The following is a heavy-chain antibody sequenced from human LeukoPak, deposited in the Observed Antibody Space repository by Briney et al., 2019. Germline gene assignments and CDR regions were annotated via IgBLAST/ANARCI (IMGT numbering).Heavy chain of an antibody. CDR2: IYYSGST. CDR3: ARSVSREGHNFIAYYFDY. V-gene: IGHV4-59*12. D-gene: IGHD5-24*01. Sequence: SETLSLTCTVSGGSISSYYWSWIRQPPGKGLEWIGYIYYSGSTNYNPSLKSRVTISVDTSKNQFSLKLSSVTAADTAVYFCARSVSREGHNFIAYYFDYWSQGTLVTVSS. J-gene: IGHJ4*02. CDR1: GGSISSYY.